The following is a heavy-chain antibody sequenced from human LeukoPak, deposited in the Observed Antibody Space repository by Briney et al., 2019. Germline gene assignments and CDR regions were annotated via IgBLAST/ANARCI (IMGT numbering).Heavy chain of an antibody. CDR3: ARERRPTYYDFWSGYYI. CDR2: INHSGST. J-gene: IGHJ4*02. CDR1: GGSFSGYY. D-gene: IGHD3-3*01. Sequence: PSETLSPTCAVYGGSFSGYYWSWIRQPPGKGLEWIGEINHSGSTNYNPSLKSRVTISVDTSKNQFSLKLSSVTAADTAVYYCARERRPTYYDFWSGYYIWGQGTLVTVSS. V-gene: IGHV4-34*01.